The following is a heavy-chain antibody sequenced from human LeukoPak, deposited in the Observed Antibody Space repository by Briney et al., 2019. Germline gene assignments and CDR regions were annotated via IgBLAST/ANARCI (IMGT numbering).Heavy chain of an antibody. Sequence: GGSLRLSCAASGFTFSSYAMSWVRQAPGKGLEWVSAISGSGGSTYYADSVRGWFTISRDNPKNTLYLQMNSLRAEDTAVYYCAKDAPVNIVVVPAANSWGQGTLVTVSS. CDR2: ISGSGGST. J-gene: IGHJ4*02. V-gene: IGHV3-23*01. CDR1: GFTFSSYA. CDR3: AKDAPVNIVVVPAANS. D-gene: IGHD2-2*01.